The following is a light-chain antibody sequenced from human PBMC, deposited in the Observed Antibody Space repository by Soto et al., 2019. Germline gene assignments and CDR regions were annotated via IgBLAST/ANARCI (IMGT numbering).Light chain of an antibody. CDR2: EGS. CDR1: SSDVGRYNL. Sequence: QSALTQPASVSGSPGQSITISCTGTSSDVGRYNLVSWYQQHPGKAPKLMIYEGSKRPSGVSNRFSGSKSGNTAYLTISGLQAEDEADYYCCSYAGSSTWVFGGGTKLTAL. CDR3: CSYAGSSTWV. V-gene: IGLV2-23*01. J-gene: IGLJ3*02.